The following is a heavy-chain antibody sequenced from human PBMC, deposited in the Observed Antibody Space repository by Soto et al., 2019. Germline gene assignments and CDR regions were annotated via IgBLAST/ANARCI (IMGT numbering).Heavy chain of an antibody. V-gene: IGHV1-18*04. Sequence: QVHLVQSGAEVKKPGASVKVSCKASGYTFTTYGISWVRQAPGQGLEWMGWISTYSGKTDYARKFQGRVTMTTDTSTSPADMELRSLRFDDTAVYYCARAAETRYYGMDVWGQGTTVTVSS. J-gene: IGHJ6*02. CDR2: ISTYSGKT. CDR1: GYTFTTYG. CDR3: ARAAETRYYGMDV.